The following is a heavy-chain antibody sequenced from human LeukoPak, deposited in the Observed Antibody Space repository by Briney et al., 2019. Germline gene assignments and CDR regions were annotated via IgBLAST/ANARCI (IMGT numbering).Heavy chain of an antibody. D-gene: IGHD3-10*01. Sequence: ASVKVSCKASGYTFTSYAMHWVRQASGQRLEWMGWINAGNGNTEYSQKFQGRVTITRDTSASTAYMELSRLRSEDTAVYYCARLESITMVRGVIKDGMDVWGKGTTVTVSS. CDR2: INAGNGNT. CDR1: GYTFTSYA. V-gene: IGHV1-3*01. CDR3: ARLESITMVRGVIKDGMDV. J-gene: IGHJ6*04.